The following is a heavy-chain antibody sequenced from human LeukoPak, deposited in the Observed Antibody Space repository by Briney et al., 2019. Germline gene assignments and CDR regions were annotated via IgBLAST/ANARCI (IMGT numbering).Heavy chain of an antibody. CDR2: ISAYNGNT. V-gene: IGHV1-18*01. CDR3: ARIYDSSGYDAFDI. J-gene: IGHJ3*02. Sequence: ASVTVSCKASGYTFTSYGISWVRQAPGQGLEWMGWISAYNGNTNYAQKLQGRVTMTTGTSTSTAYMELRSLRSDDTAVYYCARIYDSSGYDAFDIWGQGTMVTVSS. D-gene: IGHD3-22*01. CDR1: GYTFTSYG.